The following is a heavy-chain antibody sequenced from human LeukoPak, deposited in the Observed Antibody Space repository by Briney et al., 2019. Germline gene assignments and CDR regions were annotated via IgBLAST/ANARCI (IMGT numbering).Heavy chain of an antibody. Sequence: PGGALRLSCAASGVTVSRSFLKWGRQAPGKGVEWGSVIYGGGTTFYADSVKGRFTISRDNSKNTLYLQMNSLRAEDTAVYYCAKDSGVAAAAPRYFDYWGQGTLVTVSS. CDR2: IYGGGTT. J-gene: IGHJ4*02. CDR3: AKDSGVAAAAPRYFDY. V-gene: IGHV3-53*01. D-gene: IGHD6-13*01. CDR1: GVTVSRSF.